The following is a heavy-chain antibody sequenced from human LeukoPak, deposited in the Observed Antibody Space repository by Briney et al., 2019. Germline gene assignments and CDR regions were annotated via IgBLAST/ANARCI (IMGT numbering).Heavy chain of an antibody. Sequence: SETLSLTCTVSGGPISSYYRSWIRQPPGKGLEWIGYIYYSGSTNYNPSLKSRVTISVDTSKNQFSLKLSSVTAADTAVYYCARDSYSLAYYYDSSGYRDAFDIWGQGTMVTVSS. D-gene: IGHD3-22*01. CDR2: IYYSGST. CDR1: GGPISSYY. J-gene: IGHJ3*02. CDR3: ARDSYSLAYYYDSSGYRDAFDI. V-gene: IGHV4-59*01.